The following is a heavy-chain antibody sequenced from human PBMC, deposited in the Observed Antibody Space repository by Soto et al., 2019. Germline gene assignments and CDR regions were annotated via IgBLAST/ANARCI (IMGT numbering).Heavy chain of an antibody. CDR1: GGSISSGGYY. J-gene: IGHJ6*02. CDR2: IYYSRST. CDR3: ARGGRRSPAMDV. V-gene: IGHV4-31*03. Sequence: QVQLQESGPGLVRPSQTLSLTCTVSGGSISSGGYYWSWIRQHPGKGLAWIGYIYYSRSTYYNPSLKSRVTISVDTSKNQFSLKLSSVTAADTAVYYCARGGRRSPAMDVWGQGTTVTVSS.